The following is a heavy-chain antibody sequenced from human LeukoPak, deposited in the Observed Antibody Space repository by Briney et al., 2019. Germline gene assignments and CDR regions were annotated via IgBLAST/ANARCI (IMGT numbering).Heavy chain of an antibody. Sequence: SETLSLTCTVSGGSISGHYWSWVRQPPGKGLEWIGFIYYSGSTNYNPSLKSRVAISVDRSKNQFSLKLSSVTAADTAVYYCARDRVGGATAAFDIWGQGTMVTASS. CDR3: ARDRVGGATAAFDI. D-gene: IGHD1-26*01. CDR1: GGSISGHY. J-gene: IGHJ3*02. CDR2: IYYSGST. V-gene: IGHV4-59*11.